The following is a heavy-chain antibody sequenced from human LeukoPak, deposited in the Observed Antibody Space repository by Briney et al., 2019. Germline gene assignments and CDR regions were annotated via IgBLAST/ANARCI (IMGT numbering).Heavy chain of an antibody. J-gene: IGHJ4*02. V-gene: IGHV1-2*02. CDR2: INPESDDT. D-gene: IGHD3-22*01. CDR3: ARGKQGNYYFDSSAYDY. CDR1: GYTFTDYY. Sequence: ASVKLSCKASGYTFTDYYMHWVRHAPGQGLEWMAWINPESDDTNYAENFQGRVTMTRDTSISTAYMERSSLRSGDTAVYYCARGKQGNYYFDSSAYDYWGQGTLVTVSS.